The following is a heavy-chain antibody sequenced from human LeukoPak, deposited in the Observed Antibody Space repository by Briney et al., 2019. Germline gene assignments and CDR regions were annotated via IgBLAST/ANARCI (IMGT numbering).Heavy chain of an antibody. V-gene: IGHV3-33*06. CDR2: IWSDASDK. Sequence: GGSLRLSCAASGFTFSHYGMHWVRQAPGTGLEWVAVIWSDASDKYYANSVKGRFTISRDNSKNSLYLQMNSLRAEDTAVYYCAKDAQRGFDYSNSLDYWGQGIRVTVSS. J-gene: IGHJ4*02. CDR3: AKDAQRGFDYSNSLDY. D-gene: IGHD4-11*01. CDR1: GFTFSHYG.